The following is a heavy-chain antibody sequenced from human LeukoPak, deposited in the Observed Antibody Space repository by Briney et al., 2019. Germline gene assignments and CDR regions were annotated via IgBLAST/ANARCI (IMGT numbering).Heavy chain of an antibody. CDR1: GFTFSSYE. CDR2: ISSSGSTI. CDR3: AKDEYYYGSDPDY. J-gene: IGHJ4*02. V-gene: IGHV3-48*03. D-gene: IGHD3-10*01. Sequence: QTGGSLRLSCVASGFTFSSYEMTWVRQAPGKGLEWVSYISSSGSTIYYADSVKGRFTISRDNSKNTLYLQMNSLRAEDTAVYYCAKDEYYYGSDPDYWGQGTLVTVSS.